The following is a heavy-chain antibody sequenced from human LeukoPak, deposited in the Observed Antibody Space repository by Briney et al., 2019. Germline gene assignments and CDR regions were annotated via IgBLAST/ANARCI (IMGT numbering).Heavy chain of an antibody. Sequence: PGGSLRLSCAASGFNFFYYGMHWVRQAPGRGLEWVAFIRYDESIKYYTDSVKGRFSISRDNSKNTLYLEMKSLRAEDTAVYYCARGTGWYVHNALEIWGQGTMVTASS. D-gene: IGHD6-19*01. CDR3: ARGTGWYVHNALEI. CDR1: GFNFFYYG. V-gene: IGHV3-30*02. J-gene: IGHJ3*02. CDR2: IRYDESIK.